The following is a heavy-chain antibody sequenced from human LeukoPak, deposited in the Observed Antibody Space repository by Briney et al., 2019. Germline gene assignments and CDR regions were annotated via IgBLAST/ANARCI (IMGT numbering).Heavy chain of an antibody. CDR3: TRPLGAAAGTYFDP. CDR1: GFTFSNAW. V-gene: IGHV3-73*01. J-gene: IGHJ5*02. D-gene: IGHD6-13*01. Sequence: GGSLRLSCAASGFTFSNAWMSWVRQAPGKGPEWVGHIRSKPNNYATAYAASVKGRFTISRDDSKNTAYLQMNSLKIEDTAVYYCTRPLGAAAGTYFDPWGQGTLVTVSS. CDR2: IRSKPNNYAT.